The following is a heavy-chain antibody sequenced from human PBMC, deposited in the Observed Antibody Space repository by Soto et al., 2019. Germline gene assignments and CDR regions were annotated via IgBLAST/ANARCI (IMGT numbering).Heavy chain of an antibody. CDR1: GFTFSLYE. CDR3: ARDGYGDPYYYYAMDV. Sequence: ESGGGLVKPGGSLRLSCAASGFTFSLYEMSWVRQAPGKGLEWVSYITTSGTTTYYADSVKGRFTISRDNAKNSLYLQMNSLRAEDTALYYCARDGYGDPYYYYAMDVWGQGTTVSVSS. CDR2: ITTSGTTT. V-gene: IGHV3-48*03. J-gene: IGHJ6*02. D-gene: IGHD4-17*01.